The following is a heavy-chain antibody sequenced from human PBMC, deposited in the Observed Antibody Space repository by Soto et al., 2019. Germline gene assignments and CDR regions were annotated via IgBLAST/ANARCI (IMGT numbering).Heavy chain of an antibody. CDR1: GFTFSSFA. V-gene: IGHV3-23*01. CDR3: EKKDCGYTSCQLVDP. CDR2: ISGAGNSA. D-gene: IGHD2-21*01. Sequence: EVQLLESGGGLVQPGGSLRLSCAASGFTFSSFAMSWVRQAPGKGLEWVSAISGAGNSASHANSVQGRFIISRDNSKNTLVLQIASLRAEDTATYYCEKKDCGYTSCQLVDPWGQGTLVTVPS. J-gene: IGHJ5*02.